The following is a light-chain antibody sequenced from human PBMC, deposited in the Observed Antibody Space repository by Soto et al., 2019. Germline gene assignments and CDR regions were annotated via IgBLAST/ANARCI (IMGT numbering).Light chain of an antibody. J-gene: IGLJ2*01. Sequence: QAVLTQPPSASGTPGQRVTISCSGSSSNIGSNYVYWYQQLPGTAPKLLIYSNNQRPSGVPDRFSGSKSGTSASLDISGLRAEDDADYYCAAWDDSLSGVVFGGGTKVTVL. CDR3: AAWDDSLSGVV. CDR1: SSNIGSNY. CDR2: SNN. V-gene: IGLV1-47*02.